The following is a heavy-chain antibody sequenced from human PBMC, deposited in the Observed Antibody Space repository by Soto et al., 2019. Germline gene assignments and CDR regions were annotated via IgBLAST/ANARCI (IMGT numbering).Heavy chain of an antibody. V-gene: IGHV4-31*03. CDR2: IYYSGST. Sequence: QVQLQESGPGLVKPSQTLSLTCTVSGGSISSGGYYWSWIRQHPGKGLEWIGYIYYSGSTYYNPSLKSRVTISVDTSQNQFSLKLSSVTAADRAVYYCARQNSGRKRLLPIDYWGQGTLVTVSS. CDR1: GGSISSGGYY. CDR3: ARQNSGRKRLLPIDY. D-gene: IGHD1-26*01. J-gene: IGHJ4*02.